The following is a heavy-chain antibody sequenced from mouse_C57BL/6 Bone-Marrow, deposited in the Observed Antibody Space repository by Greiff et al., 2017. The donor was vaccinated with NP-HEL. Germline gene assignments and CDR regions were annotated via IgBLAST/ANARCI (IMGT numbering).Heavy chain of an antibody. CDR2: IDPEDGET. CDR3: ARESFPGTEEDYYAMDY. V-gene: IGHV14-2*01. D-gene: IGHD3-3*01. CDR1: GFNIKDYY. Sequence: EVQLQQSGAELVKPGASVKLSCTASGFNIKDYYMHWVKQRTEQGLEWIGRIDPEDGETKYAPKFQGKATITADTSSNTAYLQLSSLTSEDTAVYYCARESFPGTEEDYYAMDYWGQGTSVTVSS. J-gene: IGHJ4*01.